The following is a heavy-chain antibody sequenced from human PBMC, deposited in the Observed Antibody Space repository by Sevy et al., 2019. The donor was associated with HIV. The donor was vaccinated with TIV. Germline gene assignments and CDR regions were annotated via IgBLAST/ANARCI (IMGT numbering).Heavy chain of an antibody. CDR1: GFTFSSYW. Sequence: GGSLRLSCAASGFTFSSYWMHWVRQAPGKGLVWVSRMNRDGSRINYADSVKGRFTISRDNAKNTLYLQMNSLRAEDTAVYYCAREGVSGTYYFDYWGQGILVTVSS. J-gene: IGHJ4*02. D-gene: IGHD1-26*01. CDR2: MNRDGSRI. CDR3: AREGVSGTYYFDY. V-gene: IGHV3-74*01.